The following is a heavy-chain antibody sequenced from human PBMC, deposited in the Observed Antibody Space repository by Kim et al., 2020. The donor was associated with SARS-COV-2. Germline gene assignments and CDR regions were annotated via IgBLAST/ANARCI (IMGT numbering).Heavy chain of an antibody. CDR2: ISYDGSNK. J-gene: IGHJ4*02. CDR1: GFTFSSYA. Sequence: GGSLRLSCAASGFTFSSYAMHWVRQAPGKGLEWVAVISYDGSNKYYADSVKGRFTISRDNSKNTLYLQMNSLRAEDTAVYYCARPRGYSYGSYIDYWGQGPLPTVSA. CDR3: ARPRGYSYGSYIDY. V-gene: IGHV3-30-3*01. D-gene: IGHD5-18*01.